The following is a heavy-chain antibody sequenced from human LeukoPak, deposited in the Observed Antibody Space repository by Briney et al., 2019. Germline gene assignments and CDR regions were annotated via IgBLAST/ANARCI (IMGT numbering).Heavy chain of an antibody. Sequence: GGSLRLSCAASGFTFSSYAMSWVRQAPGKGLEWVSAISGSGGSTYYADSVKGRFTISRDNSKNTLYLQMNSLRAEDTAVYYCAKSDRKFGLQDPHWFDPWGQGTLVTISS. J-gene: IGHJ5*02. V-gene: IGHV3-23*01. D-gene: IGHD4-11*01. CDR3: AKSDRKFGLQDPHWFDP. CDR1: GFTFSSYA. CDR2: ISGSGGST.